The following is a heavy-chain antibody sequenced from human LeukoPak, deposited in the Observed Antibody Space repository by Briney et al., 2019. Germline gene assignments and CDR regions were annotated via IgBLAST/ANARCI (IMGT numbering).Heavy chain of an antibody. CDR1: GGSISSYY. J-gene: IGHJ4*02. CDR2: IYYSGST. CDR3: ARPNYYDSSGYDY. D-gene: IGHD3-22*01. V-gene: IGHV4-59*08. Sequence: SETLSLTCTVSGGSISSYYWSWIRQPPGKGLEWIGYIYYSGSTNYNPSLKSRVTISVDTSKNQFSLKLSPVTAADTAVYYCARPNYYDSSGYDYWGQGTLVTVSS.